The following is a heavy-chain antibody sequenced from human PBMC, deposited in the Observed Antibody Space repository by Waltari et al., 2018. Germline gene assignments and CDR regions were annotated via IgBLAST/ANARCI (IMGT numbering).Heavy chain of an antibody. D-gene: IGHD2-15*01. V-gene: IGHV4-59*01. CDR1: GGSIRSYY. J-gene: IGHJ2*01. CDR3: ARDRVGPGYFDL. Sequence: QVQLQESGQGLVKPSETLSLNCTVSGGSIRSYYCSWIRQPPGKGLEWIGYIYYSGSTNYNPSLKSRVTISVDTSKNQFSLKLSSVTAADTAVYYCARDRVGPGYFDLWGRGTLVTVSS. CDR2: IYYSGST.